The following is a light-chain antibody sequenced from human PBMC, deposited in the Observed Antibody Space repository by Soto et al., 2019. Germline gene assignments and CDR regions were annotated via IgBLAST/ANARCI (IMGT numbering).Light chain of an antibody. Sequence: MTPRPLSLSVTPGQPASISCKSSQSLLHMTGETFLFLYLQKPGQSPQLLNYEVSTRVSGVPDRFSGSGSGTDFTLEISLVETDDVGIYYCTQSTHLPPTFGQGTRLDI. CDR3: TQSTHLPPT. CDR1: QSLLHMTGETF. CDR2: EVS. V-gene: IGKV2-29*03. J-gene: IGKJ5*01.